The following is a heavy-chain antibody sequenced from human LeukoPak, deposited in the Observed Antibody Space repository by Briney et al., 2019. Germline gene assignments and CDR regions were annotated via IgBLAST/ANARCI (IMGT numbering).Heavy chain of an antibody. CDR1: GFTVSSNY. CDR2: IYSGGST. V-gene: IGHV3-66*01. D-gene: IGHD3/OR15-3a*01. CDR3: ARGGRGLYYFDY. J-gene: IGHJ4*02. Sequence: GGSLRLSCAASGFTVSSNYMSWVRQAPGKGLEWVSVIYSGGSTYYADSVKGRFTISRDNSKNTLYLQMNSLRDEDTAVYYCARGGRGLYYFDYWGQGTLVTVSS.